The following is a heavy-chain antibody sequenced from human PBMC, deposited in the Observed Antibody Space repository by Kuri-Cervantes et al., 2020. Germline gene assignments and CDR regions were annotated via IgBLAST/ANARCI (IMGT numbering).Heavy chain of an antibody. CDR3: AKGVAYYYDSSGYQAPDY. CDR2: IWYDGSNK. D-gene: IGHD3-22*01. CDR1: GFTFSSYG. V-gene: IGHV3-30*02. J-gene: IGHJ4*02. Sequence: GGSLRLSCAASGFTFSSYGMHWVRQAPGKGLEWVAVIWYDGSNKYYADSVKGRFTISRDNSKNTLYLQMNSLRAEDTAVYYCAKGVAYYYDSSGYQAPDYWCQGTLVTVSS.